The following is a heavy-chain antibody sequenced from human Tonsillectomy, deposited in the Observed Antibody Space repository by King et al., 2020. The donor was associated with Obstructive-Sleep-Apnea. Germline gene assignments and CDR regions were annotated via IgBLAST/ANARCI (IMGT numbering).Heavy chain of an antibody. CDR2: SSFDGGNK. CDR3: ARVRVAHGDFPL. Sequence: VQLGESGGGVVQPGTSLRISCAASGVNFSSYALHWGRQAPGKGVGGGGGSSFDGGNKDYAESVKGRFTISRDNSKYTLYLKMNRLRTEDTAVYYCARVRVAHGDFPLWGRGTLVTVSS. V-gene: IGHV3-30*04. J-gene: IGHJ2*01. CDR1: GVNFSSYA. D-gene: IGHD4-17*01.